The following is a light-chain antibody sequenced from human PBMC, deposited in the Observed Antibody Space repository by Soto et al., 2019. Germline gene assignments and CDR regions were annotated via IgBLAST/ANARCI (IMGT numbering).Light chain of an antibody. CDR2: GAS. CDR1: QTISSN. Sequence: IVMTHAPAALSVSQGEGATLSCGASQTISSNLAWYQQKPGQAPRLLIYGASTRATGIPARFSGSGSGTDFTLTISSLQSEDFALYYCQQYNNWPWTFGQGTKVDI. J-gene: IGKJ1*01. CDR3: QQYNNWPWT. V-gene: IGKV3-15*01.